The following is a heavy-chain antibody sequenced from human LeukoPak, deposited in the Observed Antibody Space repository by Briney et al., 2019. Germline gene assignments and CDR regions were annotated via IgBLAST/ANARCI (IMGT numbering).Heavy chain of an antibody. CDR3: ARVGDYDFWSGYLRY. CDR2: ISYDGSNK. CDR1: GFTFSSYA. Sequence: GGSLRPSCAASGFTFSSYAMPWVRQAPGKGLEWVAVISYDGSNKYYADSVKGRFTISRDNSKNTLYLQMNSLRAEDTAVYYCARVGDYDFWSGYLRYWGQGTLVTVSS. J-gene: IGHJ4*02. D-gene: IGHD3-3*01. V-gene: IGHV3-30-3*01.